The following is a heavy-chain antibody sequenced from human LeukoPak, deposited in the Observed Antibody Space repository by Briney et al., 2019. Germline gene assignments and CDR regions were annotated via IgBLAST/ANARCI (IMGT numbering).Heavy chain of an antibody. Sequence: GASVKVSCKASGYTFSTYAISWVRQAPGQGLEWMGWVSAYYGNTTYAQKFQGRVTMTTDTSTSTAYMELRSVRSDDTAVYYCARDPNAMVTSLFDYWGQGTLVTVSS. CDR3: ARDPNAMVTSLFDY. D-gene: IGHD5-18*01. CDR1: GYTFSTYA. J-gene: IGHJ4*02. V-gene: IGHV1-18*01. CDR2: VSAYYGNT.